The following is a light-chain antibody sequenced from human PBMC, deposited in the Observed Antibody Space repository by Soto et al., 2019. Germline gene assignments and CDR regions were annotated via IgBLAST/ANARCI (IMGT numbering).Light chain of an antibody. Sequence: EIGLTQSPGTLSLSPGERATLSCRASQSITSDFLAWYQQKPGPAPRLLIYGASTRAAGLPDRFSGSGSGTDFTLTITRLEPEDFAVYYCQQYGRSTLMYTFGQGTQLGVK. CDR3: QQYGRSTLMYT. J-gene: IGKJ2*01. CDR1: QSITSDF. CDR2: GAS. V-gene: IGKV3-20*01.